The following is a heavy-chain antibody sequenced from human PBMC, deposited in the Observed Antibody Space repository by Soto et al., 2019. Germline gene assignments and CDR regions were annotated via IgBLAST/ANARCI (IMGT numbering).Heavy chain of an antibody. D-gene: IGHD3-10*01. CDR1: GGTFSSFA. CDR2: IIPAIGTP. V-gene: IGHV1-69*01. CDR3: ARDYGRQAPGL. J-gene: IGHJ3*01. Sequence: QVQLVQSGSEVKKPGSSVKVSCKVSGGTFSSFAISWVRQAPGQGLEWIGGIIPAIGTPDHAPKFRGRVTINADESTSTAYLELSSLTSTDTAAYFCARDYGRQAPGLWGQGTKVTVSS.